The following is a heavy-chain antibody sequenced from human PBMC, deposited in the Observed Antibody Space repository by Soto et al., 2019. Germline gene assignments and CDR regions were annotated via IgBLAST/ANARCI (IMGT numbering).Heavy chain of an antibody. Sequence: EVQLVESGGGLVQPGESLRLSCAASGFTFSSYWMHWVRQAPGKGLVWVSRINSDGSSTSYAGSVKGRFTISRDNAKNTLYLQMNSLRTEDTGVYECVRTSMVVAAATREDSWGQGTLVTVSS. D-gene: IGHD2-15*01. CDR2: INSDGSST. V-gene: IGHV3-74*01. CDR1: GFTFSSYW. J-gene: IGHJ4*02. CDR3: VRTSMVVAAATREDS.